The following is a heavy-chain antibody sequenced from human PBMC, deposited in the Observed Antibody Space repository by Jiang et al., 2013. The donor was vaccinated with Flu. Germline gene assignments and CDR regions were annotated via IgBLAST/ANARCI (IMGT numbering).Heavy chain of an antibody. D-gene: IGHD3-10*01. CDR3: ARGARGYWYFDL. J-gene: IGHJ2*01. CDR2: INSDGSRT. CDR1: GFTFSSYW. V-gene: IGHV3-74*01. Sequence: GLVQPGGSLRLSCAASGFTFSSYWIHWVRQAPGKGLVWVSRINSDGSRTNYADSVKGRFTISRDNAKNTMYLQMNSLRAEDTAVYYCARGARGYWYFDLWGRGTLVTVSS.